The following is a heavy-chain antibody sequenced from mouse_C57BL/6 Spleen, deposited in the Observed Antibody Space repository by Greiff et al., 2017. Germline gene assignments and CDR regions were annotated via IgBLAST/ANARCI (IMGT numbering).Heavy chain of an antibody. J-gene: IGHJ2*01. CDR3: ARNYYGSSWGCYFDY. D-gene: IGHD1-1*01. Sequence: EVQGVESGPELVKPGASVKMSCKASGYTFTDYNMHWVKQSHGKSLEWIGYINPNNGGTSYNQKFKGKATLTVNKSSSTAYMELRSLTSEDSAVYYCARNYYGSSWGCYFDYWGQGTTLTVSS. CDR2: INPNNGGT. V-gene: IGHV1-22*01. CDR1: GYTFTDYN.